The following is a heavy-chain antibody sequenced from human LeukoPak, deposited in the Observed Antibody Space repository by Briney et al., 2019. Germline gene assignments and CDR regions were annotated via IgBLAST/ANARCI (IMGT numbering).Heavy chain of an antibody. D-gene: IGHD4-23*01. V-gene: IGHV3-23*01. CDR3: AKRSGSSTVVYYFDY. CDR1: GFTFSRYA. CDR2: IGGSGGTT. Sequence: PGGSLRLSCAASGFTFSRYAMSWVRQAPGKGLEWVSSIGGSGGTTYYADSVQGRFTISRDNSKNTLYLQMNGLRAEDTAVYYCAKRSGSSTVVYYFDYWGQGTLVTVSS. J-gene: IGHJ4*02.